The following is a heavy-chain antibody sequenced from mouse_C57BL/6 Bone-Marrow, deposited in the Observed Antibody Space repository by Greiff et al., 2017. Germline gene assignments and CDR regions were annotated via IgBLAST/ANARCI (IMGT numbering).Heavy chain of an antibody. D-gene: IGHD2-5*01. CDR2: IWSDGST. V-gene: IGHV2-6-1*01. J-gene: IGHJ4*01. Sequence: VKLVESGPGLVAPSQSLSITCTVSGFSLTSYGVHWVRQPPGKGLEWLVVIWSDGSTTYNSAPKSRLSISKDNSKSHVFLKMNSLQTDDTAMYYCARHEYSNDAMDYWGQGTSVTVSS. CDR1: GFSLTSYG. CDR3: ARHEYSNDAMDY.